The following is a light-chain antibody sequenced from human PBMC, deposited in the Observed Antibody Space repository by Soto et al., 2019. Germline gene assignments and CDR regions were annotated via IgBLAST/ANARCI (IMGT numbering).Light chain of an antibody. CDR1: QTISVT. CDR2: DAS. CDR3: QQRSSWPRT. J-gene: IGKJ5*01. Sequence: EVVLTQSPSTLSVSPGGRATLSCRASQTISVTLAWYQQKPGQAPRLLIYDASNRATGIPARFSGSGSGTDFTLTISSLEPEDFAVYYCQQRSSWPRTFGQGTRLEIK. V-gene: IGKV3-11*01.